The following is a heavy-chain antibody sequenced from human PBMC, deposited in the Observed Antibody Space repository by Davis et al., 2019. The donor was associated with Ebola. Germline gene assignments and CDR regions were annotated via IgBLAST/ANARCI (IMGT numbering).Heavy chain of an antibody. Sequence: GESLKISCTGFGFTFGDYAMNWVRQAPGKGLEWVAVISYDGSNKYYADSVKGRFTISRDNSKNTLYLQMNSLRAEDTAVYYCARDNRYYYDSSGYLIQYYYYGMDVWGQGTTVTVSS. CDR1: GFTFGDYA. CDR3: ARDNRYYYDSSGYLIQYYYYGMDV. D-gene: IGHD3-22*01. CDR2: ISYDGSNK. J-gene: IGHJ6*02. V-gene: IGHV3-30*04.